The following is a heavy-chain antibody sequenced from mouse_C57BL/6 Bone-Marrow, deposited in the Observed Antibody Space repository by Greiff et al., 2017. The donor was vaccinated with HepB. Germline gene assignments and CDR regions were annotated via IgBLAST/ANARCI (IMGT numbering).Heavy chain of an antibody. CDR1: GFNIKDYY. V-gene: IGHV14-2*01. J-gene: IGHJ4*01. CDR3: ATYGNLYYYAMDY. D-gene: IGHD2-1*01. CDR2: IDPEDGET. Sequence: EVQGVESGAELVKPGASVKLSCTASGFNIKDYYMHWVKQRTKQGLEWIGRIDPEDGETKYAPKFQGKATITADTSSNTAYLQLSSLTSEDTAVYYCATYGNLYYYAMDYWGQGTSVTVSS.